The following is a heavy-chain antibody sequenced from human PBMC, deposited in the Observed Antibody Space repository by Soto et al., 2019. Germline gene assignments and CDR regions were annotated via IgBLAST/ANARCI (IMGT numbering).Heavy chain of an antibody. Sequence: AGSLGLACAASGYTVENSAMDGVCKDPGKGLGWVSLISWDGGSTYYADSVKGRFTISRDNSKNSLYLQMNSLRAEDTALYYCSKDIGRELRAFDISGQGTMGTVSS. J-gene: IGHJ3*02. CDR3: SKDIGRELRAFDI. D-gene: IGHD1-26*01. CDR2: ISWDGGST. V-gene: IGHV3-43D*04. CDR1: GYTVENSA.